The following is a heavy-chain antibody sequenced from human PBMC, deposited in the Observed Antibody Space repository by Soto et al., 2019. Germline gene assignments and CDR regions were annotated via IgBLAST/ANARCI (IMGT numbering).Heavy chain of an antibody. Sequence: GGSLRLSCAASGFTFSSYWMHWVRQAPGKGLVWVSRINSDGSSTSYADSVKGRFTISRDNAKNTLYLQMNSLRAEDTAVYYCARAHGDYVYYYYYMDVWGKGTTVTVSS. V-gene: IGHV3-74*01. J-gene: IGHJ6*03. CDR3: ARAHGDYVYYYYYMDV. D-gene: IGHD4-17*01. CDR2: INSDGSST. CDR1: GFTFSSYW.